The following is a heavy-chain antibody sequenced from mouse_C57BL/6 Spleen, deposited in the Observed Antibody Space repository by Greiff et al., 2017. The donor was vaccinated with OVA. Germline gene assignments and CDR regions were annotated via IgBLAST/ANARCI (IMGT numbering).Heavy chain of an antibody. Sequence: VQLQQSGAELAKPGASVKLSCKASGYTFTSYWMHWVKQRPGQGLEWIGYINPSSGYTKYNQKFKDKATLTADKSSSTAYMQLNSLTYEDSAVYYCARGYYDYDGGGSWFAYWGQGTLVTVSA. D-gene: IGHD2-4*01. CDR2: INPSSGYT. CDR3: ARGYYDYDGGGSWFAY. CDR1: GYTFTSYW. J-gene: IGHJ3*01. V-gene: IGHV1-7*01.